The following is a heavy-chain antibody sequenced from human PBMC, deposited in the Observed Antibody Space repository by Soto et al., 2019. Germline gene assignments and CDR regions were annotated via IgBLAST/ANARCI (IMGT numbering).Heavy chain of an antibody. CDR1: GFTFNTYP. V-gene: IGHV3-23*01. CDR3: AKGVLSFHYGMEV. Sequence: EVQLLQSGGGFRPPGGSVRLSCATSGFTFNTYPMTWVRQAPGKGLEWVASISSTAGRTSSYADSVKGRFAIGRDFSDHSGYLEMNIPRADDTAVYFCAKGVLSFHYGMEVWGQGATVTVSS. J-gene: IGHJ6*02. D-gene: IGHD3-10*01. CDR2: ISSTAGRTS.